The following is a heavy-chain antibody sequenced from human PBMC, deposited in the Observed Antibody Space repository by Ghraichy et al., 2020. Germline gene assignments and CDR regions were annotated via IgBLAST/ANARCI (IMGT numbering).Heavy chain of an antibody. CDR2: IIPIFGTA. J-gene: IGHJ3*02. D-gene: IGHD3-3*01. CDR3: ARDSLPRVTIFGVVKYAFDI. V-gene: IGHV1-69*13. CDR1: GGTFSSYA. Sequence: SVKVSCKASGGTFSSYAISWVRQAPGQGLEWMGGIIPIFGTANYAQKFQGRVTITADESTSTAYMELSSLRSEDTAVYYCARDSLPRVTIFGVVKYAFDIWGQGTMVTVSS.